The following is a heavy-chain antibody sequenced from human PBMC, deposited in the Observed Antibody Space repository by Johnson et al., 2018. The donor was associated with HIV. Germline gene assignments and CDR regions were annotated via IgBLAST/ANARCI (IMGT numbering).Heavy chain of an antibody. D-gene: IGHD2-2*01. Sequence: VQLVESGGGLVQPGGSLRLSCAASGFSVSASYMSWLRHAPGKALEWVSVIYRGGATYYAASVQGRFTISRDNSKNTLYLQMESLRADDTALYYCARGTSAFDIWGQGTMVTVSS. CDR1: GFSVSASY. V-gene: IGHV3-66*01. J-gene: IGHJ3*02. CDR3: ARGTSAFDI. CDR2: IYRGGAT.